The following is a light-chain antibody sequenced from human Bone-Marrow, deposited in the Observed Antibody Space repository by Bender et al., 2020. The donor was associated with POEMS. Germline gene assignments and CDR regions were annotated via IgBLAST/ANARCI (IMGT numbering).Light chain of an antibody. CDR1: NSNIGSHY. Sequence: QSVLTQPPSASGTPGQRVTISCSGSNSNIGSHYVYWYQQLPGTAPKLLMYRDGQRPSGVPDRFSGSKSGTSASLAISGLRSEDEADYYCAVWDDSLSGVVFGGGTKLTVL. CDR3: AVWDDSLSGVV. V-gene: IGLV1-47*01. J-gene: IGLJ3*02. CDR2: RDG.